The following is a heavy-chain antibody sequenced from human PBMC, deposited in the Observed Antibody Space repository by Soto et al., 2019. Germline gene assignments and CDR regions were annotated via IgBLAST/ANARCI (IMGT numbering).Heavy chain of an antibody. V-gene: IGHV4-30-2*01. Sequence: SETLSLTCAVSGGSISSGGYSWSWIRQPPGKGLEWIGYIYHSGSTYYNPSLKSRVTISVDRSKNQFSLKLSSVTAADTAVYYCARGVPDQQQLVLGFDPWGQGTLVTVSS. CDR1: GGSISSGGYS. CDR2: IYHSGST. D-gene: IGHD6-13*01. J-gene: IGHJ5*02. CDR3: ARGVPDQQQLVLGFDP.